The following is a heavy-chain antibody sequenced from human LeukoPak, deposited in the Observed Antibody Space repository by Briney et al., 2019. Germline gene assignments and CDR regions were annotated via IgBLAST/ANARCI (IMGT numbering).Heavy chain of an antibody. J-gene: IGHJ4*02. CDR3: ARNPHPDYDFWSGYPNYFDY. CDR2: ISSSSSYI. Sequence: GGSLRLSCAASGFTFGSYSMNWVRQAPGKGLEWVSSISSSSSYIYYADSVKGRFTISRDNAKNSLYLQMNSLRAEDTAVYYCARNPHPDYDFWSGYPNYFDYWGQGTLVTVSS. D-gene: IGHD3-3*01. CDR1: GFTFGSYS. V-gene: IGHV3-21*01.